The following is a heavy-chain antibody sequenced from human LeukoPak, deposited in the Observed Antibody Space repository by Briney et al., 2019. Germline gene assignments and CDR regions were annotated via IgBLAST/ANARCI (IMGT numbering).Heavy chain of an antibody. D-gene: IGHD5-12*01. Sequence: GGSLRLSCAASGFTCSSYWMSWVRQAPGKGLEWVANIKQDGSEKSYVDAVKGRFTIPRDNAKSSLYLQMNSLRAEDTAVYYCARGDIVATTERLFDYWGQGTLVTVSS. J-gene: IGHJ4*02. CDR1: GFTCSSYW. V-gene: IGHV3-7*01. CDR2: IKQDGSEK. CDR3: ARGDIVATTERLFDY.